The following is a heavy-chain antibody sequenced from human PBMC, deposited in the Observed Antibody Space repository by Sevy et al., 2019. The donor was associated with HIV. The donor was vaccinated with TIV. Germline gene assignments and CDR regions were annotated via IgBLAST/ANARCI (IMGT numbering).Heavy chain of an antibody. CDR3: TREDIVLGEDNYYGMDV. Sequence: GGSLRLSCVVSGFSVSSNYMSWVRQAPGKGLEWVSNIYSDGRTYYADSVRGRFTISRDTSKNTAYLDMKSLRAEDTAVYYCTREDIVLGEDNYYGMDVWGHGTTVTVSS. D-gene: IGHD2-15*01. V-gene: IGHV3-53*01. CDR2: IYSDGRT. CDR1: GFSVSSNY. J-gene: IGHJ6*02.